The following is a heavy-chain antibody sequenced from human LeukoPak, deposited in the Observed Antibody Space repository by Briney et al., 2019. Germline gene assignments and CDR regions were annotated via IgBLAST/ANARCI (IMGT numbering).Heavy chain of an antibody. CDR2: IYTSGSP. Sequence: AETVSLTCTVSGGSISSYYWSWIRQPAGKGLEWIGRIYTSGSPNYNPSLKSRVTMSLDTSKNQFSLKLSSVTAADTAVYYCARDDGFWGYNFDYWGQGTLVIVS. D-gene: IGHD3-16*01. CDR3: ARDDGFWGYNFDY. J-gene: IGHJ4*02. CDR1: GGSISSYY. V-gene: IGHV4-4*07.